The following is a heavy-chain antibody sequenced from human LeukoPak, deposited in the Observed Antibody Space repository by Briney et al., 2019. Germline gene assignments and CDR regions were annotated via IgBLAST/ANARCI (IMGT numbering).Heavy chain of an antibody. D-gene: IGHD3-10*01. CDR3: ARALRITMVRGVVDAFDI. CDR2: IYYSGST. CDR1: GGSISSYY. J-gene: IGHJ3*02. V-gene: IGHV4-59*01. Sequence: SETLSLTCTVSGGSISSYYWSWIRQPPGKGLEWIGYIYYSGSTNYNPSLKSRVTISVVTSKNQFSLKLSSVTAADTAVYYCARALRITMVRGVVDAFDIWGQGTMVTVSS.